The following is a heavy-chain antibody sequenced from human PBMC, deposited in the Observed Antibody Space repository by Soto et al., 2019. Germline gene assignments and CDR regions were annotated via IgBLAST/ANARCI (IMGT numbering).Heavy chain of an antibody. D-gene: IGHD1-26*01. CDR2: ISSSSSYI. CDR1: GFTFSSYS. V-gene: IGHV3-21*01. J-gene: IGHJ3*02. Sequence: GGSLRLSCAASGFTFSSYSMNWVRQAPGKGLEWVSSISSSSSYIYYADSVKGRFTIPRDNAKNSLYLQMNSLRAEDTAVYYCARAPGGGSYYKGAFDIWGQGTMVTVSS. CDR3: ARAPGGGSYYKGAFDI.